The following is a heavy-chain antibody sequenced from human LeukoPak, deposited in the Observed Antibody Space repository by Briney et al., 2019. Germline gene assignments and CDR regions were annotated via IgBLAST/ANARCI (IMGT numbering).Heavy chain of an antibody. CDR3: AREFGGSASGAGY. Sequence: GGSLRLSRAASGFTFSFYSMNWVRQAPGKGLEWVSSMSVSSGLIYYADSVKGRFTVSRDNAKNSLYLQMNSLRAEDTAVYYCAREFGGSASGAGYWGQGTLVTVSS. J-gene: IGHJ4*02. D-gene: IGHD3-10*01. CDR1: GFTFSFYS. V-gene: IGHV3-21*01. CDR2: MSVSSGLI.